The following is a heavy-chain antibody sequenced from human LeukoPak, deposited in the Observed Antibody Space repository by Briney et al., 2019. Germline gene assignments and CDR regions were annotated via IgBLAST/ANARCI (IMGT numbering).Heavy chain of an antibody. D-gene: IGHD3-3*01. CDR3: ARLYYDFWSGYSGFDP. CDR1: GGSVSSGSYY. V-gene: IGHV4-61*01. Sequence: KPSETLSLTCTVSGGSVSSGSYYWSWIRQPPGKGLEWIGEINHSGSTNYNPSLKSRVTISVDTSKNQFSLKLSSVTAADTAVYYCARLYYDFWSGYSGFDPWGQGTLVTVSS. J-gene: IGHJ5*02. CDR2: INHSGST.